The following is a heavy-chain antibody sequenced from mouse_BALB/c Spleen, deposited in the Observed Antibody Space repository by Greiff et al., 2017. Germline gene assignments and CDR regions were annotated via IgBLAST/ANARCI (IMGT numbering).Heavy chain of an antibody. CDR3: NAVVATDAMDY. CDR2: IDPENGDT. CDR1: GFNIKDYY. Sequence: EVQLVESGAELVRSGASVKLSCTASGFNIKDYYMHWVKQRPEQGLEWIGWIDPENGDTEYAPKFQGKATMTADTSSNTAYLQLSSLTSEDTAVYYCNAVVATDAMDYWGQGTSVTVSS. D-gene: IGHD1-1*01. J-gene: IGHJ4*01. V-gene: IGHV14-4*02.